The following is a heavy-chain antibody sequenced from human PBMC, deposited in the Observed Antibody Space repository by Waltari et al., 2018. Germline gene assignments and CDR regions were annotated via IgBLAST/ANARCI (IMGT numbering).Heavy chain of an antibody. D-gene: IGHD3-10*01. CDR1: GFRLSNFG. V-gene: IGHV3-30*02. CDR2: AFFDGIKT. Sequence: QVKLVESGGGGVQHGLSLRPTGAASGFRLSNFGMHWVRQAPGKGLEWVALAFFDGIKTDYADSVRGRFTISRVNSKNTLYLDINNLRVDDTGIYYCAKDAFGNTYLDHWGQGTVVTVSS. J-gene: IGHJ5*02. CDR3: AKDAFGNTYLDH.